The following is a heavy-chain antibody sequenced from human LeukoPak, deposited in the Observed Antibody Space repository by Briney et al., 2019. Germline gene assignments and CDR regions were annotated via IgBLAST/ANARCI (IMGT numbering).Heavy chain of an antibody. J-gene: IGHJ4*02. Sequence: GRSLRLSCAASGFTFSSYGMHWVRQAPGKGLEWVAVIWYDGSNKYYADSVKGRFTISRDNSKNTLYLQMNSLRAEDTAVYYCAKDSKRFLEWSPYYFDYWGQGILVTVSS. CDR2: IWYDGSNK. D-gene: IGHD3-3*01. CDR1: GFTFSSYG. CDR3: AKDSKRFLEWSPYYFDY. V-gene: IGHV3-33*06.